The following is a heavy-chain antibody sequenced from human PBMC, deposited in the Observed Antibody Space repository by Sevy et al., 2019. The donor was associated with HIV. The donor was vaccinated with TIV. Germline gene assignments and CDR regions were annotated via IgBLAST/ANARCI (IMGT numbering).Heavy chain of an antibody. J-gene: IGHJ6*02. Sequence: GGSLRLSCVASGFTFSEYGMHWVRQAPGKGLEWVAVISHDGRNNKYNADSVKGRFTISRDNSKNTLYLQMNSLRAEDTAVYYCAKLAYYYEVGIPYYYYGMDVWGQGTTVTVSS. CDR1: GFTFSEYG. CDR3: AKLAYYYEVGIPYYYYGMDV. CDR2: ISHDGRNNK. V-gene: IGHV3-30*18. D-gene: IGHD3-22*01.